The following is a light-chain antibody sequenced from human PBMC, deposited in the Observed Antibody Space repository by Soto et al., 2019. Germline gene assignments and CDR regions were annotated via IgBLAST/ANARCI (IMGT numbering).Light chain of an antibody. CDR3: GSFTTSSTVV. CDR1: SSDVGAYNY. V-gene: IGLV2-14*03. J-gene: IGLJ1*01. CDR2: DVS. Sequence: QSALTQPASVSGSPGQSITISCTGSSSDVGAYNYVSWYQQHPDKAPKRMIYDVSDRPSGVSNRFSASKSGNTASLTISGLQAEDEAEYYCGSFTTSSTVVFGTGTKLTVL.